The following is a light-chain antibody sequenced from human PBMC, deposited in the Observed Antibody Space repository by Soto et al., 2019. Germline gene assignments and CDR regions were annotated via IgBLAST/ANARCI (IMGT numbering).Light chain of an antibody. CDR1: NSDIGSYNF. Sequence: QSVLTQPASVSGSPGQSITISCTGTNSDIGSYNFVSWYQQHPGRAPKLIMSEVNTRPSGVSNRFSGSKSGHTASLTISGLQPEDEADFYCSSYSSTTTPYVFGGGTKVTVL. V-gene: IGLV2-23*02. CDR3: SSYSSTTTPYV. J-gene: IGLJ1*01. CDR2: EVN.